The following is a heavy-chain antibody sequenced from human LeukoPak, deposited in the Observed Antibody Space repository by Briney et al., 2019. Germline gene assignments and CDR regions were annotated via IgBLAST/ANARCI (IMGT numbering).Heavy chain of an antibody. CDR3: ARAGPYDSSGYYYKYYYYMDV. V-gene: IGHV4-61*05. J-gene: IGHJ6*03. Sequence: PSETLSLTCTVSGGSISSSSYYWAWIRQPPGKGLEWIGYIYYSGSTNYNPSLKSRVTMSVDTSKNQFSLKLSSVTAADTAVYYCARAGPYDSSGYYYKYYYYMDVWGKGTTVTISS. CDR1: GGSISSSSYY. CDR2: IYYSGST. D-gene: IGHD3-22*01.